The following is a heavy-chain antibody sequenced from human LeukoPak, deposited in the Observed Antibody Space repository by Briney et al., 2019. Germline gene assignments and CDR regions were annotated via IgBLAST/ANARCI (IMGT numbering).Heavy chain of an antibody. CDR1: GFTFSSYS. Sequence: GGSLRLSCAASGFTFSSYSMNWVRQAPGKGLEWVSSISSSSSYIYYADSVKGRFTISRDNAKNSLYLQMNSLRAEDTALYYCAKVGTRLGYFDYWGQGTLVTVSS. J-gene: IGHJ4*02. CDR2: ISSSSSYI. V-gene: IGHV3-21*04. CDR3: AKVGTRLGYFDY. D-gene: IGHD7-27*01.